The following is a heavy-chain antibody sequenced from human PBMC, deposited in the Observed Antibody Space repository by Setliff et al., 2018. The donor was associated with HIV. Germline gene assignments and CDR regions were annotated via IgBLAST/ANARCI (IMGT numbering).Heavy chain of an antibody. V-gene: IGHV4-59*01. CDR3: ARGVRGVIIDWNYFDY. CDR2: IYYSGST. Sequence: SETLSLTCTVSGGSISSYYWSWIRQPPGKGLEWIGYIYYSGSTNYNPSLKSRVTISVDTSKNQFSLKLSSVTAADTAVYYCARGVRGVIIDWNYFDYWGQGTLVTVSS. D-gene: IGHD3-10*01. J-gene: IGHJ4*02. CDR1: GGSISSYY.